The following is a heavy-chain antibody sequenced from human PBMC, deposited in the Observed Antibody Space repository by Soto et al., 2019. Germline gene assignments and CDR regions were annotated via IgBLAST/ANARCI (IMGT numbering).Heavy chain of an antibody. J-gene: IGHJ4*02. CDR1: GYTFTSHY. CDR2: MNPSGGST. D-gene: IGHD3-22*01. Sequence: ASVKVSCKASGYTFTSHYMHWVRQAPGQGLEWMGMMNPSGGSTNYAQKFQGRVTITADKSTSTAYMELSSLRSEDTAVYYCARVNRLDNAFDYWGQGTLVTVSS. V-gene: IGHV1-46*01. CDR3: ARVNRLDNAFDY.